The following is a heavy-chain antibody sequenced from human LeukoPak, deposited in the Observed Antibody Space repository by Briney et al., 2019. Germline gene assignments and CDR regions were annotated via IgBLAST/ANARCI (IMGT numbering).Heavy chain of an antibody. D-gene: IGHD4-11*01. CDR1: GYTFTSYG. CDR2: INPNSGGT. V-gene: IGHV1-2*02. J-gene: IGHJ4*02. CDR3: ARDKDDYGNLSFDY. Sequence: ASVKVSCKASGYTFTSYGISWVRQAPGQGREWMGWINPNSGGTNYAQKFQGRVTMTRDTSISTAYMELSRLRSDDTAVYYCARDKDDYGNLSFDYWGQGTLVTVSS.